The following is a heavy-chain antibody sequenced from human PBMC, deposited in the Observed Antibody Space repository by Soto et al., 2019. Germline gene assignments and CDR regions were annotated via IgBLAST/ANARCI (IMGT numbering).Heavy chain of an antibody. Sequence: GGSLRLSCAASGSPFRAFWMSWVRQAPGKGPEWLANIKEDGSAKYYVDSVKGRFTISRDNAENSLYLQMNSLRAEDTAIYYCARDYFYIVDYWGQGTPVTVSS. CDR3: ARDYFYIVDY. CDR2: IKEDGSAK. D-gene: IGHD3-22*01. J-gene: IGHJ4*02. V-gene: IGHV3-7*05. CDR1: GSPFRAFW.